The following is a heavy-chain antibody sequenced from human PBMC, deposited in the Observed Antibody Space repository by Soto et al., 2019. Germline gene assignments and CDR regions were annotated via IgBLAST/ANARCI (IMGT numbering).Heavy chain of an antibody. CDR1: GESISSSSYY. Sequence: LETLSLTCIVSGESISSSSYYWGWIRQPPGKGLEWIGSIYYSGRTYYNPSFKSRVTISIDTSKNQFSLKLSSVTATDTAVYYCARQRTTVVTQAYFDHWGQGALVTVSS. J-gene: IGHJ4*02. V-gene: IGHV4-39*01. D-gene: IGHD2-21*02. CDR3: ARQRTTVVTQAYFDH. CDR2: IYYSGRT.